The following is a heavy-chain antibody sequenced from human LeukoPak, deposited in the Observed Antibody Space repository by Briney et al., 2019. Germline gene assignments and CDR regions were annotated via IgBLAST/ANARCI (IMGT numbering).Heavy chain of an antibody. CDR2: IYYSGST. CDR3: ARGGNWFDY. Sequence: SSETLSLTCSVSDGSISNYYWSWIRQPPGKGLEWIGYIYYSGSTNYNPSLKSRVTISVDTSKSQFSLKVSSVTAADTAVYYCARGGNWFDYWGQGTQVTVSS. J-gene: IGHJ4*02. V-gene: IGHV4-59*01. D-gene: IGHD4-23*01. CDR1: DGSISNYY.